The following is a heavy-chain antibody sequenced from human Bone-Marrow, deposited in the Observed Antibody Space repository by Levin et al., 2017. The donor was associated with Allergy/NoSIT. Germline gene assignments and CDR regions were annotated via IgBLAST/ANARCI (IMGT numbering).Heavy chain of an antibody. CDR3: ARIGNFFGP. CDR1: GDSITSGDYY. CDR2: IEYSGDT. Sequence: SETLSLTCDVSGDSITSGDYYWSWIRQTPGRGLEWLGHIEYSGDTYYNPSLESRLMISVDTSRNQFSLSLTSVTVADTALYFCARIGNFFGPWGQGILVTVSS. V-gene: IGHV4-30-4*01. J-gene: IGHJ5*02.